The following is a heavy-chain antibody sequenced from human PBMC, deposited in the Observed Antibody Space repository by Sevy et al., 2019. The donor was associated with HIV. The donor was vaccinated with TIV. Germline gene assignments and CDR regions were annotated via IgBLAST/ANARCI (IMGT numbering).Heavy chain of an antibody. CDR3: ATSSIAVAGTNYYYYYGMDV. J-gene: IGHJ6*02. CDR1: GYTFTGYY. Sequence: ASVKVSCKASGYTFTGYYMHWVRQAPGQGLEWMGWINPNRGGTNYAQKFQGRVTMTRDTSISTAYMELSRLRSDDTAVYYCATSSIAVAGTNYYYYYGMDVWGQGTTVTVSS. CDR2: INPNRGGT. V-gene: IGHV1-2*02. D-gene: IGHD6-19*01.